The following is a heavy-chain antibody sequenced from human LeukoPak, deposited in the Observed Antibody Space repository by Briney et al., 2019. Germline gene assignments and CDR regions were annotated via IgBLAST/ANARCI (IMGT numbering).Heavy chain of an antibody. Sequence: PGRSLRLSCAGSGFTFSTYAMHWVRQAPGKGLEWVSYISSSGTTIYYADSVKGRFTISRDNAKNSLYLQMNSLRDEDTAVYYCARAGSRARDYFDYWGQGTLVTVSS. V-gene: IGHV3-48*02. CDR1: GFTFSTYA. CDR3: ARAGSRARDYFDY. J-gene: IGHJ4*02. D-gene: IGHD3-10*01. CDR2: ISSSGTTI.